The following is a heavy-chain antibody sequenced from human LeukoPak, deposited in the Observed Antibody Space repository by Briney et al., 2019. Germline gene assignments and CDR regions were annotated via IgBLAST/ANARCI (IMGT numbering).Heavy chain of an antibody. CDR1: GFTFSSYG. J-gene: IGHJ3*02. D-gene: IGHD3-22*01. CDR2: IRYDGSNK. Sequence: GGSLRLSCAASGFTFSSYGMHWARQAPGKGLEWVAFIRYDGSNKYYADSVKGRFTISRDNAKNSLYLQMNSLRAEDTAVYYCARADDSSGYYTDAFDIWGQGTMVTVSS. V-gene: IGHV3-30*02. CDR3: ARADDSSGYYTDAFDI.